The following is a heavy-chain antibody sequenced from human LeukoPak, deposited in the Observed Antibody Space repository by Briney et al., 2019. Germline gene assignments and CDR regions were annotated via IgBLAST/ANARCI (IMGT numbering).Heavy chain of an antibody. Sequence: GGSLRLSCAASGFTFSSYGMSWVRQAPGKGLEWVSAISGSGGSTYYADSVKGRFTISRDNSKNTLYLQMNSLRAEDMAVYYCAKAGGTVTSSVLLTTWGQGTLVTVSS. CDR2: ISGSGGST. V-gene: IGHV3-23*01. CDR1: GFTFSSYG. J-gene: IGHJ5*02. D-gene: IGHD4-17*01. CDR3: AKAGGTVTSSVLLTT.